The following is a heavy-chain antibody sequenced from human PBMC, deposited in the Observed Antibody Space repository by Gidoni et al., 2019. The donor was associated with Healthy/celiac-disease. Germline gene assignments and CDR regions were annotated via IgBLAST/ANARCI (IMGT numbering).Heavy chain of an antibody. Sequence: QVQLVQSGAEAKKPGDSVKVSCTASGYTVTGHCMHGVRQAPGQGLEWMGWINPNSGGTNYAQKFQGWVTMTRDTSLSTAYMELSRLRSDDTAVYYCARDLSRLVRGVIIEPMGAFDIWGQGTMVTVSS. D-gene: IGHD3-10*01. J-gene: IGHJ3*02. CDR2: INPNSGGT. V-gene: IGHV1-2*04. CDR1: GYTVTGHC. CDR3: ARDLSRLVRGVIIEPMGAFDI.